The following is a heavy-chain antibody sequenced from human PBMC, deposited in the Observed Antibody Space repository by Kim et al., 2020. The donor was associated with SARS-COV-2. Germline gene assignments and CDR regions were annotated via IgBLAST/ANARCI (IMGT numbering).Heavy chain of an antibody. CDR2: GYT. V-gene: IGHV3-23*01. Sequence: GYTNYGESVKGRFTISRDNSENTLYLQMGSLGADDTAVYYCAKDARLLGSYWGQGTLVTVSS. CDR3: AKDARLLGSY. J-gene: IGHJ4*02. D-gene: IGHD2-15*01.